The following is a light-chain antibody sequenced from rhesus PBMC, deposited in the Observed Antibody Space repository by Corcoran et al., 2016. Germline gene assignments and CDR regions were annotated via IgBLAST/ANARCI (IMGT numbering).Light chain of an antibody. Sequence: EIVMTQSPATLSLSPGERATLSCRASQSVSSNFAWFQQKPGQAPRLLIYVASNRATGIPDRFSGSGSGTEFTRTSSSLEPEDVGIYYCQQESNWPLTFGGGTKVEIK. CDR3: QQESNWPLT. J-gene: IGKJ4*01. V-gene: IGKV3-35*01. CDR2: VAS. CDR1: QSVSSN.